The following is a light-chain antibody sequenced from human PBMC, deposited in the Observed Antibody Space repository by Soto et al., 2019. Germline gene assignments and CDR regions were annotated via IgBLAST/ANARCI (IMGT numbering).Light chain of an antibody. CDR3: HQRSKWPQT. Sequence: DIVLTQYPATLSLSPGERATLSCRASQSVTTHLAWYPHIRGQAPRLVIYDASTRATGIPPRFSGSGSGTDFTITISSLEPEDSAVYYCHQRSKWPQTFGQGTTVEIK. J-gene: IGKJ1*01. CDR2: DAS. CDR1: QSVTTH. V-gene: IGKV3-11*01.